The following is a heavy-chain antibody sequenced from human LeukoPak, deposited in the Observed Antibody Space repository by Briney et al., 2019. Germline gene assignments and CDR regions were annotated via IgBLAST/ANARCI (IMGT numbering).Heavy chain of an antibody. V-gene: IGHV4-59*12. Sequence: PSETLSLTCTVSGGSISSLYYSWIRQPPGKGLEWIGYIYYSGSTYYNPSLKSRVTISVDTSKNQFSLKLSSVTAADTAVYYCARDDTAMVTVDYWGQGTLVTVSS. CDR3: ARDDTAMVTVDY. D-gene: IGHD5-18*01. CDR1: GGSISSLY. J-gene: IGHJ4*02. CDR2: IYYSGST.